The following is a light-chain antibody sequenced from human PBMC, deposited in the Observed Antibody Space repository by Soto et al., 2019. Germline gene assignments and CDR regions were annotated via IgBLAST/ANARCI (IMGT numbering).Light chain of an antibody. CDR3: SSYTSSSTPYV. J-gene: IGLJ1*01. CDR1: SSDVGGYKY. CDR2: EVS. V-gene: IGLV2-14*01. Sequence: QSVLTQPASVSGSPGQSITISCTGTSSDVGGYKYVSWYQQLPGKAPKLMIYEVSNRPSGVSNRFSGSKSGNTASLTISGLQAEDEADYYCSSYTSSSTPYVFGTGTKLTVL.